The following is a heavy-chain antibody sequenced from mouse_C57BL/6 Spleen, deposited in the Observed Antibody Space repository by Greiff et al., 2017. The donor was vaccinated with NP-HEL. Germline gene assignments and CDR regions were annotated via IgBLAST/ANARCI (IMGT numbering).Heavy chain of an antibody. CDR2: IHPNSGST. V-gene: IGHV1-64*01. CDR3: EGMDDYDNFDY. J-gene: IGHJ2*01. Sequence: QVQLQQPGAELVKPGASVKLSCKASGYTLTSYWMHWVKQRPGQGLEWIGMIHPNSGSTNYNEKFKSKATLTVDKSSSTAYMQLSSLTSEDSAVYYCEGMDDYDNFDYWGQGTTLTVSS. D-gene: IGHD2-4*01. CDR1: GYTLTSYW.